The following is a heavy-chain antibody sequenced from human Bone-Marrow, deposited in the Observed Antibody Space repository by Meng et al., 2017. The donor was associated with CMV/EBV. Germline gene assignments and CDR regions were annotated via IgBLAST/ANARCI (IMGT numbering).Heavy chain of an antibody. V-gene: IGHV3-15*01. J-gene: IGHJ4*02. Sequence: GESLKISCAASGFTFSNAWMSWVRQAPGKGLEWVGSIKSKTDGGTTDYAAPVKGRFTISRDDLENSLYLQMNSLKTEDTAVYYCARDSMKGGGFDYWGQGTLVTVSS. CDR1: GFTFSNAW. CDR3: ARDSMKGGGFDY. D-gene: IGHD3-10*01. CDR2: IKSKTDGGTT.